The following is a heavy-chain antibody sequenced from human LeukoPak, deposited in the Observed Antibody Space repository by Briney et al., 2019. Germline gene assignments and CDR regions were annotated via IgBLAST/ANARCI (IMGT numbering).Heavy chain of an antibody. V-gene: IGHV3-48*03. D-gene: IGHD3-3*01. CDR1: GFTFSSFE. CDR3: ARVLRFLEWSTYYYYMDV. Sequence: GESLKISCAASGFTFSSFEMNWVRQAPGRGLEWLSYISSSGNTIYYADSVKGRFTISRDNAKKSLYLQMSSLRAEDTAVYYCARVLRFLEWSTYYYYMDVWGKGATVTVSS. J-gene: IGHJ6*03. CDR2: ISSSGNTI.